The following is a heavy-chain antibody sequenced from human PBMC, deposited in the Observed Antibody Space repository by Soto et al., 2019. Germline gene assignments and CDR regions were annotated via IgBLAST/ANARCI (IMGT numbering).Heavy chain of an antibody. Sequence: PGGSLRLSCTASGFPFSNFAMSWVRQAPGKGLEWVSTIGGSGDNTYYADPVKGRFTISRDKSKSTVFLQLNSLGAEDTAVYYCAMGFVFGDLSYWGQETPFTVSS. CDR3: AMGFVFGDLSY. CDR1: GFPFSNFA. J-gene: IGHJ4*02. CDR2: IGGSGDNT. D-gene: IGHD3-10*02. V-gene: IGHV3-23*01.